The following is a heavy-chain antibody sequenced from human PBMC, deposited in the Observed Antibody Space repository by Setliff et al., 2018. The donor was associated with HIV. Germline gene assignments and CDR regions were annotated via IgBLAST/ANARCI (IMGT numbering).Heavy chain of an antibody. Sequence: GGSLRLSCAASGFAFSGHQMSWVRQAPGKGLEWVSRIDGDGSGTSYADSVQGRFTISRDNAKNTLYLQMNSLRAEDTAVYYCVRDITTCWDVWGQGTTVTVSS. CDR1: GFAFSGHQ. J-gene: IGHJ6*02. CDR3: VRDITTCWDV. CDR2: IDGDGSGT. V-gene: IGHV3-74*01. D-gene: IGHD4-4*01.